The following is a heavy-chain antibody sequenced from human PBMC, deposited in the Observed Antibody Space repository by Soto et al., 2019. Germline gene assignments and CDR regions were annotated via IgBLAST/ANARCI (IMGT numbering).Heavy chain of an antibody. Sequence: PSETLSLTCTVSGGSISSYYWSWIRQPAGKGLEWIGSIYTSGSTNYNPSLKSRVTMSVDTSKNQFSLKLSSVTAADTAVYYCARDLGYYYDSSGYYAQGGYYYYGMDVWGQGTTVTVS. CDR2: IYTSGST. CDR3: ARDLGYYYDSSGYYAQGGYYYYGMDV. V-gene: IGHV4-4*07. J-gene: IGHJ6*02. D-gene: IGHD3-22*01. CDR1: GGSISSYY.